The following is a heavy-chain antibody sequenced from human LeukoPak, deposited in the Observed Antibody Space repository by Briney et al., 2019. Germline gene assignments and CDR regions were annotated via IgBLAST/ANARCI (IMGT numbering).Heavy chain of an antibody. Sequence: ASVKVSCKASGYTFTGYYMQWVRQAPGQGLEWMGWINPNSGGTNYAQKFQGRVTMTRDTSISTAYMELSRLRSDDTAVYYCARELYYDILTGYSNWFDPWGQGTLVTVSS. D-gene: IGHD3-9*01. V-gene: IGHV1-2*02. CDR1: GYTFTGYY. CDR3: ARELYYDILTGYSNWFDP. CDR2: INPNSGGT. J-gene: IGHJ5*02.